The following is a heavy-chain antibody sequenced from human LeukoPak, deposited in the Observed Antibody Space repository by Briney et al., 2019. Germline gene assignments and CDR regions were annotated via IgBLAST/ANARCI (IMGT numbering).Heavy chain of an antibody. V-gene: IGHV4-30-2*03. CDR3: ARGPDYGDTGRDY. D-gene: IGHD4-17*01. CDR1: GGSISSGGYS. CDR2: IYHSGST. J-gene: IGHJ4*02. Sequence: PSQTLSLTCAVSGGSISSGGYSWSWIRQPPGKGLEWIGSIYHSGSTYYNPSLKSRVTISVDTSKNQFSLKLSSVTAADTAVYYCARGPDYGDTGRDYWGQGTLVTVSS.